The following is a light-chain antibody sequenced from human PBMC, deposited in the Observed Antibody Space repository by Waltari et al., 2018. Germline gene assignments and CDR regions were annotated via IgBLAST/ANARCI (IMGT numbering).Light chain of an antibody. CDR2: DDS. Sequence: SYVLTQPASASVAPGKTARITCEGNHLGGKPVHGYQLRPGQAPVLAVHDDSDRPSGIPERFSGSNSGNTATLTISGVEVGDEGDYYCQVWEGSSDHYVFGTGTAVSV. CDR3: QVWEGSSDHYV. CDR1: HLGGKP. J-gene: IGLJ1*01. V-gene: IGLV3-21*03.